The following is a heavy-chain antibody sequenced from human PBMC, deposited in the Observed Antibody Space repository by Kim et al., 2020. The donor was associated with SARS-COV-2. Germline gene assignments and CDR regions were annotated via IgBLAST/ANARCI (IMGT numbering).Heavy chain of an antibody. D-gene: IGHD3-16*01. CDR3: ARAPKTRFTFGGVIGWFDP. CDR1: GGSISSGGYY. V-gene: IGHV4-31*03. J-gene: IGHJ5*02. CDR2: IYYSGST. Sequence: SETLSLTCTVSGGSISSGGYYWSWIRQHPGKGLEWIGYIYYSGSTYYNPSLKSRVTISVDTSKNQFSLKLSSVTAADTAVYYCARAPKTRFTFGGVIGWFDPWGQGTLVTVSS.